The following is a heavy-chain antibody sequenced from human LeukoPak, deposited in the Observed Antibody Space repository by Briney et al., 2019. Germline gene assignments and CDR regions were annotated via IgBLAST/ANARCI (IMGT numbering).Heavy chain of an antibody. Sequence: PSETLSLTCAVYGGSFSGYYWSWIRQPPGKGLEWIGEINHSGSTNYNPSLKSRVTISVDTSKNQFSLQLNSVTPEDTADYYCVRGDYSSDRAPKGFDYWGQGTLVTVSS. CDR3: VRGDYSSDRAPKGFDY. D-gene: IGHD2-21*01. CDR2: INHSGST. V-gene: IGHV4-34*01. CDR1: GGSFSGYY. J-gene: IGHJ4*02.